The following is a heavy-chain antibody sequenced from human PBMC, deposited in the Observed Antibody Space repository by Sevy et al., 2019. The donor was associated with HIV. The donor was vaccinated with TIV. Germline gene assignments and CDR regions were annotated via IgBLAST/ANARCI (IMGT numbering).Heavy chain of an antibody. V-gene: IGHV3-33*01. CDR3: ARGRDYGNLDY. Sequence: GGSLRLSYAASGFTFSMYGMHWVRQAPGKGLEWVALIWYDGSNKYYVDSVKGRFTISRDNSKNTLYLQMNSLRAEDTAVYYCARGRDYGNLDYWGQGTLVTVSS. CDR1: GFTFSMYG. CDR2: IWYDGSNK. J-gene: IGHJ4*02. D-gene: IGHD4-17*01.